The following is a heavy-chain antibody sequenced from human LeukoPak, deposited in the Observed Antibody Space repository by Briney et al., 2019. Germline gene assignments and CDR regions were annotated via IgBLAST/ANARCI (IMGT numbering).Heavy chain of an antibody. Sequence: SETLSLTCSVSGGSISSSNYYWGWIRQPPGKGLEWIGSIYYSGSTYYNPSLKSRVTIFVDTSKNQFSLKLSSVTAADTAVYYCARGSYSSGWYGYWGQGTLVTVSS. CDR1: GGSISSSNYY. V-gene: IGHV4-39*07. CDR3: ARGSYSSGWYGY. CDR2: IYYSGST. J-gene: IGHJ4*02. D-gene: IGHD6-19*01.